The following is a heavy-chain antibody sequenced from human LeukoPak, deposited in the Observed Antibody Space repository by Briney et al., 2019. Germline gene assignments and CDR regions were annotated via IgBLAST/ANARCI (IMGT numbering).Heavy chain of an antibody. V-gene: IGHV4-34*01. Sequence: SETLSLTCAVYGGSFSGYYWSWIRQPPGKGLEWIGEINHSGSTNYNPSLKSRVTISVDTSKNQFSLKLSSVTAADTAVYYCATHSSWYYFDYWGQGTLVTVSS. D-gene: IGHD6-13*01. CDR2: INHSGST. J-gene: IGHJ4*02. CDR3: ATHSSWYYFDY. CDR1: GGSFSGYY.